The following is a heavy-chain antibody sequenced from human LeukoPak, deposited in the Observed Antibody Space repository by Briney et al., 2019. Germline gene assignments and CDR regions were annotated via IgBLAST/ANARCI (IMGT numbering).Heavy chain of an antibody. Sequence: PGGSLRLSCAASGFTFSTYSMNWVRQAPGKGLEWVSSISSSSNYIYYADSVKGRFTISRDNAKNSLYLQMNSLRAEDTAVYYCARDRRQYSYGEDYFDYWGQGTLVTVSS. CDR2: ISSSSNYI. CDR3: ARDRRQYSYGEDYFDY. V-gene: IGHV3-21*01. CDR1: GFTFSTYS. J-gene: IGHJ4*02. D-gene: IGHD5-18*01.